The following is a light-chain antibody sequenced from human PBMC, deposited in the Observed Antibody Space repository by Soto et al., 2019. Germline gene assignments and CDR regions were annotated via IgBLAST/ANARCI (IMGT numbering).Light chain of an antibody. Sequence: EIVLTQSQATLSLSPGERATLSCRASQRVSSYLAWYQQKPGQAPRLLFYDASNRATGIPARFSGSGSGTDFTLTISSLETEDFAVYYCQQRSNWLLTFGGGTKVEIK. CDR2: DAS. J-gene: IGKJ4*02. V-gene: IGKV3-11*01. CDR1: QRVSSY. CDR3: QQRSNWLLT.